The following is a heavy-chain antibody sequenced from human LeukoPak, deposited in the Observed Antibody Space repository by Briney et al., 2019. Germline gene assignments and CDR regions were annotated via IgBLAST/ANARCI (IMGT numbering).Heavy chain of an antibody. CDR1: GGSISSYY. CDR2: IYYSGST. J-gene: IGHJ3*02. Sequence: PSETLSLTCTVSGGSISSYYWSWIRQPPGKGLEWIGYIYYSGSTNYNPSLKSRVTISVDTSKNQLSLKLSSVTAADTAVYYCARVVYDSSGYYPDAFDIWGQGTMVTVSS. D-gene: IGHD3-22*01. V-gene: IGHV4-59*01. CDR3: ARVVYDSSGYYPDAFDI.